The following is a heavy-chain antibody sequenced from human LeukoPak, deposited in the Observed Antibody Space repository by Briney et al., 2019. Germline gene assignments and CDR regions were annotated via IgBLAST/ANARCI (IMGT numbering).Heavy chain of an antibody. Sequence: GGSLRLSCAASGFTFSSYAMHWVRQAPGKGLEYVSAISSNGGSTYYANSVKGRFTISRDNSKNTLYLQMGSLRAEDMAVYYCARARWMDGGFGYWGQGTLVTVSS. V-gene: IGHV3-64*01. D-gene: IGHD4-23*01. CDR3: ARARWMDGGFGY. CDR2: ISSNGGST. CDR1: GFTFSSYA. J-gene: IGHJ4*02.